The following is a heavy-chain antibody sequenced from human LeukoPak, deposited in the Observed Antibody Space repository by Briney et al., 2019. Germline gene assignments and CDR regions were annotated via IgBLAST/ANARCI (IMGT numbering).Heavy chain of an antibody. V-gene: IGHV3-21*01. CDR1: GFTFSSYS. CDR2: ISSSSSYI. CDR3: AREGAMAFDY. Sequence: GGSLRLSCAASGFTFSSYSMNWVRQAPGKGLEWVSSISSSSSYIYYADSVKGRFTISRGNAKNSLYLQMNSLRAEDTAVYYCAREGAMAFDYWGQGTLVTVSS. D-gene: IGHD5-18*01. J-gene: IGHJ4*02.